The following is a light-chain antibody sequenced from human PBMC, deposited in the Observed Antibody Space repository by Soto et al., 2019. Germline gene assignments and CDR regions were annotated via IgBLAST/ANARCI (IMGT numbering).Light chain of an antibody. CDR1: SSNIGANT. V-gene: IGLV1-44*01. J-gene: IGLJ1*01. CDR2: NND. Sequence: QCVLTHPLSASGADRQSVSIFCSGSSSNIGANTVNWYQQLPGTAPKLLISNNDQRPSGVPDRFSGSKSGTSASLAISGLQSEDDADYYCAAWDDSLYGRVFGSGTKVTVL. CDR3: AAWDDSLYGRV.